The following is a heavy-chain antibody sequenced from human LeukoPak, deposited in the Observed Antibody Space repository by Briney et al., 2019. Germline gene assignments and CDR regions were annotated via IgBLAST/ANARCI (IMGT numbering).Heavy chain of an antibody. D-gene: IGHD3-10*01. J-gene: IGHJ4*02. CDR1: RDIFYNFW. CDR2: IYPGDSDT. V-gene: IGHV5-51*01. CDR3: ARPQRITMVRGVMAMYYFDY. Sequence: GESLKISCRGDRDIFYNFWIAWVRQMPGKGLEWMGIIYPGDSDTRYSPSFQGQVTISADKSISTAYLQWSSLKASDTAMYYCARPQRITMVRGVMAMYYFDYWGQGTLVTVSS.